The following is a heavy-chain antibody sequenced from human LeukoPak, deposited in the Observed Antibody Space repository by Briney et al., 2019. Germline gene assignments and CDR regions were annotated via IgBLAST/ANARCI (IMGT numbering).Heavy chain of an antibody. CDR3: ARVNGARWFDP. CDR1: GGSISSSGYY. CDR2: IYYSGST. V-gene: IGHV4-61*08. Sequence: KASETLSLTCTVSGGSISSSGYYWGWIRQPPGKGLEWIGYIYYSGSTNYNPSLKSRVTISVDTSKNQFSLKLSSVTAADTAVYYCARVNGARWFDPWGQGTLVTVSS. J-gene: IGHJ5*02.